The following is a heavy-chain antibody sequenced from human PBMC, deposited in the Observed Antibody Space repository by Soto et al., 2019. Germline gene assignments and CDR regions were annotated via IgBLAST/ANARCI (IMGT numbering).Heavy chain of an antibody. CDR1: GDTFTSYY. CDR2: INPHGGST. CDR3: ARSSGGNFGIIIEGSNWFDP. Sequence: QVQLVQSGAEVKRPGASVKVSCKAPGDTFTSYYLNWVRQAPGQGLEWMGVINPHGGSTKYAQKFQGRITMTRDTSRITVYMELSSLRSDDTAIYYCARSSGGNFGIIIEGSNWFDPWGQGTLVTVSS. D-gene: IGHD3-3*01. V-gene: IGHV1-46*01. J-gene: IGHJ5*02.